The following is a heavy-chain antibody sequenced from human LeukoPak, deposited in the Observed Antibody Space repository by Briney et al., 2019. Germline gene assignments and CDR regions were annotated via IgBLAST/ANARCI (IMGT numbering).Heavy chain of an antibody. CDR1: EFTFSSYA. CDR3: ATSFTRISILMQK. Sequence: GGSLRLSCAASEFTFSSYAMTWVRQAPGKGLEWVSGISAGGGTTYYADSVKGRFTISRDNSKKTVYLQMNNLRAEDTAVYYCATSFTRISILMQKWGQGALVTVSS. CDR2: ISAGGGTT. D-gene: IGHD2-8*01. J-gene: IGHJ4*02. V-gene: IGHV3-23*01.